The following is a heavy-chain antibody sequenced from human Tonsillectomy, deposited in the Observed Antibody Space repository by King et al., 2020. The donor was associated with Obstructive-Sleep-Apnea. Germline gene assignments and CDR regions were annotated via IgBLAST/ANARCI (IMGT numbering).Heavy chain of an antibody. V-gene: IGHV4-30-4*07. D-gene: IGHD3-10*01. CDR2: IYYSGST. CDR3: ARVFHYYGSDY. CDR1: GGSISSSGYS. J-gene: IGHJ4*02. Sequence: VQLQESGPGLVKPSQTLSLTCAVSGGSISSSGYSWSWIRQPPGKGLEWIGYIYYSGSTYYNPSLKSRVTISVDTSKNQFSLKLSSVTAADTAVYYCARVFHYYGSDYWGQGTLVTVSS.